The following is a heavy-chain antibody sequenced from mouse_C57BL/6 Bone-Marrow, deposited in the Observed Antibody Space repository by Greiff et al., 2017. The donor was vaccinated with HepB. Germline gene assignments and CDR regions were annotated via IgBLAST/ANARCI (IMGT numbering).Heavy chain of an antibody. CDR1: GYAFSSYW. D-gene: IGHD1-1*01. J-gene: IGHJ1*03. CDR2: IYPGDGDT. CDR3: ARNNYYGSSYVWYFDV. Sequence: QVQLQQSGAELVKPGASVKISCKASGYAFSSYWMNWVKQRPGKGLEWIGQIYPGDGDTNYNGKFKGKATLTADKSSSTAYMQLSSLTSEDSAVYFCARNNYYGSSYVWYFDVWGTGTTVTVSS. V-gene: IGHV1-80*01.